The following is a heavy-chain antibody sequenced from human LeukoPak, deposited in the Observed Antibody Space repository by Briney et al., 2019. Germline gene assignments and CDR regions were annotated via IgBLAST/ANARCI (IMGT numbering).Heavy chain of an antibody. CDR3: AKGGIVVVPAAPSNWFDP. Sequence: PGGSLRLSCAASGFTFDDYGMSWVRQAPGKGLEWVSGINWNGGSTGYADSVKGRFTISRDNSKNTLYLQMNSLRAEDTAVYYCAKGGIVVVPAAPSNWFDPWGQGTLVTVSS. D-gene: IGHD2-2*01. J-gene: IGHJ5*02. CDR1: GFTFDDYG. CDR2: INWNGGST. V-gene: IGHV3-20*04.